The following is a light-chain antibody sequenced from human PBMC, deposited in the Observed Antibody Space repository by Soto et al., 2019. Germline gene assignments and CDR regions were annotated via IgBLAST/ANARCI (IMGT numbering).Light chain of an antibody. CDR2: AAS. V-gene: IGKV1-39*01. Sequence: DIQMTQSPSSLSASVGDRVTITCRASQSINSCVNWYQQKPGKAPKLLIFAASSLQSGVPSRFSGSESAAEFTLTISSLQPEDVATYYCQQSYITPYTFGQGTILEIK. CDR1: QSINSC. CDR3: QQSYITPYT. J-gene: IGKJ2*01.